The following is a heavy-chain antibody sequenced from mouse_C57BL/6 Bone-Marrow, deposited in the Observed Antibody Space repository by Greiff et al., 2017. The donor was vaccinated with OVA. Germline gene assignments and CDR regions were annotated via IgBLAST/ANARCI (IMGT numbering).Heavy chain of an antibody. J-gene: IGHJ4*01. CDR2: IYPSDSET. V-gene: IGHV1-61*01. D-gene: IGHD1-1*01. CDR3: ARRGITTVEMDY. CDR1: GYTFTSYW. Sequence: QVQLQQPGAELVRPGSSVKLSCKASGYTFTSYWMDWVKQRPGQGLEWIGNIYPSDSETHYNQKFKDKATLTVDKSSSTAYMQRSSLTSEDSAVYYCARRGITTVEMDYWGQGTSVTVSS.